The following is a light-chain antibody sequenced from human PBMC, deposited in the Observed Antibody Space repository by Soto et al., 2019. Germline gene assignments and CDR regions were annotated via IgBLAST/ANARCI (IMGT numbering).Light chain of an antibody. CDR2: EVS. CDR3: SSFTSINTWV. Sequence: QSALTQPASVSGSPGQSITISCTGTSSDVGGYNYVSWYQQHPGKAPKLMIYEVSNRPSGVSNRFFGSKSGKTASLTISGLQTEDEADYYCSSFTSINTWVFGGGTKVTVL. V-gene: IGLV2-14*01. J-gene: IGLJ3*02. CDR1: SSDVGGYNY.